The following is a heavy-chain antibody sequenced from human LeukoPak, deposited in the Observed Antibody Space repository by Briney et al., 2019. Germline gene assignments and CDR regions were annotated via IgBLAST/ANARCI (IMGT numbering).Heavy chain of an antibody. Sequence: ASVKVSCKASGGTFSSYAISWVRQAPGQGLEWMGRIIPILGIANYAQKFQGRVTITADKSASTAYMELSSLRSEDTAVYYCARVSGPPGMDVWGQGTTVTVSS. V-gene: IGHV1-69*04. J-gene: IGHJ6*02. CDR3: ARVSGPPGMDV. CDR2: IIPILGIA. CDR1: GGTFSSYA. D-gene: IGHD2-8*02.